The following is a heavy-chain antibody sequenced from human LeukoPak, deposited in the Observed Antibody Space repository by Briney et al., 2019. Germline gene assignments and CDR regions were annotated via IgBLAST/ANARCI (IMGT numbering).Heavy chain of an antibody. CDR3: ARETSQKGAHYMDV. CDR1: GGSISSYY. CDR2: IYYSGST. D-gene: IGHD3-16*01. J-gene: IGHJ6*03. Sequence: SETLSLTCTVSGGSISSYYWSWIRQPPGKALEWIGYIYYSGSTNYNPSLKSRVTISVDTSKNQFSLKLRSVTAADTAVYYCARETSQKGAHYMDVWGKGTTVTISS. V-gene: IGHV4-59*01.